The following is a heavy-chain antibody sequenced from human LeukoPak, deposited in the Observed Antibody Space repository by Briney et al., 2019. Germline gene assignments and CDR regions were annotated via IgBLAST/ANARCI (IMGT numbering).Heavy chain of an antibody. CDR3: ARDSSSSTLDAFDI. CDR2: IYPGDSDT. CDR1: GYSFTTYW. V-gene: IGHV5-51*01. D-gene: IGHD6-6*01. J-gene: IGHJ3*02. Sequence: GESLKISCKGSGYSFTTYWIAWVRQMPGKGLEWMGIIYPGDSDTRYSPSFQGQVTISADKSISTAYLQWSSLKASDTAMYYCARDSSSSTLDAFDIWGQGTMVTVSS.